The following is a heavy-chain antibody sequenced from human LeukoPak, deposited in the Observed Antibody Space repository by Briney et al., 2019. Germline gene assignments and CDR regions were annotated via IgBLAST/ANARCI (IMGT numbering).Heavy chain of an antibody. CDR1: GFTFSTYW. D-gene: IGHD3-22*01. CDR2: IKQDGSEK. Sequence: GGSLRLSCAASGFTFSTYWMSWVRQAPGKGLEWVANIKQDGSEKYYVDSVKGRFTISRDNSKNTLYLQMNSLRAEDTAVYYCASYYYDSSGYFQRWGQGTLVTVSS. J-gene: IGHJ1*01. CDR3: ASYYYDSSGYFQR. V-gene: IGHV3-7*01.